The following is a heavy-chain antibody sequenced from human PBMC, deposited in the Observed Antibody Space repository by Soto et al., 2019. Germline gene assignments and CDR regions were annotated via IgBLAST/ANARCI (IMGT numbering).Heavy chain of an antibody. CDR1: GYTFTSYG. CDR2: ISAYNGNT. CDR3: ARDGDIVVAPAAMEVGYYYYGMDV. Sequence: ASVKVSCKASGYTFTSYGISWVRQAPGQGLEWMGWISAYNGNTNYAQKLQGRVTMTTDTSTSTAYMELRSLRSDDTAVYYCARDGDIVVAPAAMEVGYYYYGMDVWGQGTTVTVSS. D-gene: IGHD2-2*01. J-gene: IGHJ6*02. V-gene: IGHV1-18*01.